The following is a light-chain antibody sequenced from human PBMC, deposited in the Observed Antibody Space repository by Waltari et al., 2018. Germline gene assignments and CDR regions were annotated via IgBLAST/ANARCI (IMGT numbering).Light chain of an antibody. CDR2: DAS. CDR3: QLRTGWPMT. J-gene: IGKJ5*01. V-gene: IGKV3-11*01. Sequence: EVVLTQSPATLSFSPGERATLSCRASQRVSNSLAWYRQKPGQAPSLLIYDASTRAAGIPGRFSGSGSGTDFTLTISSLEPEDFAVYYCQLRTGWPMTFGQGTRLEIK. CDR1: QRVSNS.